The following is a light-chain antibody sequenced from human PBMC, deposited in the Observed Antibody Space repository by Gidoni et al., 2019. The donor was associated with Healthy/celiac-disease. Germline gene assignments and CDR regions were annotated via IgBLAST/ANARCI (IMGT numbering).Light chain of an antibody. CDR1: QGISSY. CDR2: AAS. CDR3: QQLNSYPIT. V-gene: IGKV1-9*01. Sequence: DIQLTQSPSFLSASVGDRVTITCWASQGISSYLAWYQQKPGKAPKLLIYAASTLQSGVPSRFSGSGSGTEFTLTISSLQPEDFATYYCQQLNSYPITFGPGTKVEIK. J-gene: IGKJ3*01.